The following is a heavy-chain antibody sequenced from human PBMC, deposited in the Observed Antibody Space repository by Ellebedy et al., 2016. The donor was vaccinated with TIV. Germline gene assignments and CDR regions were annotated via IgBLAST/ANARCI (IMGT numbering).Heavy chain of an antibody. Sequence: AASVKISCKASGYPFISYGISWVRQAPGHGLEWRGWISSYNGDANYAQNVRSRLTMTTDTYKNTAYMYLRSLRSDDTAVYYCARDSDVMTGFANWFDPWGQGTLVTVSS. D-gene: IGHD3-9*01. CDR3: ARDSDVMTGFANWFDP. J-gene: IGHJ5*02. V-gene: IGHV1-18*01. CDR1: GYPFISYG. CDR2: ISSYNGDA.